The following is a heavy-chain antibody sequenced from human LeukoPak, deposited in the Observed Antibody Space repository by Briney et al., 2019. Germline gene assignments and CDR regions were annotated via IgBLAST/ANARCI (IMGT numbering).Heavy chain of an antibody. J-gene: IGHJ4*02. V-gene: IGHV4-34*01. D-gene: IGHD3-22*01. CDR3: AGRGYYDSSGYYSVDY. CDR2: INHSGST. Sequence: SETLSLTCAVYSGSFSGYYWSWIRQPPGKGLEWIGEINHSGSTNYNPSLKSRVTISVDTSKNQFSLKLSSVTAVDTAVYYCAGRGYYDSSGYYSVDYWGQGTLVTVSS. CDR1: SGSFSGYY.